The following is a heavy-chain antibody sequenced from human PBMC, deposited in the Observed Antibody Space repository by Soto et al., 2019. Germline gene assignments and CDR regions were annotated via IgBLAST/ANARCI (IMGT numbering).Heavy chain of an antibody. Sequence: QVQLVESGGGVVQPGSSLRLSCAASGFTFRSYALDWVRQAPGKGLEWVAVISYDGSTKFYADSVKGRFTIFRDNSKNTLYLQMNNLRVEDTAVYFCVTDQSTTVITSTHFDPWGQGTLVTVSP. CDR2: ISYDGSTK. CDR1: GFTFRSYA. V-gene: IGHV3-30-3*01. CDR3: VTDQSTTVITSTHFDP. J-gene: IGHJ5*02. D-gene: IGHD4-17*01.